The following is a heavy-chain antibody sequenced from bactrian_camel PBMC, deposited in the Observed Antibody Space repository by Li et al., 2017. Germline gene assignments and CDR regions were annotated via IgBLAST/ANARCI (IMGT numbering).Heavy chain of an antibody. CDR2: CLGKCRT. Sequence: HVQLVESGGDSVQAGGSLTLSCAGYGNINSRVCLAWFRQAPGEERDSVASDCLGKCRTFYDRSVTGRFTISKDNAKNTLYLQMNSLIPEDTAMYYCAAPGATGGCWHGLDGQLSATQFTNWGQGTQVTVS. J-gene: IGHJ4*01. D-gene: IGHD6*01. CDR3: AAPGATGGCWHGLDGQLSATQFTN. V-gene: IGHV3-3*01. CDR1: GNINSRVC.